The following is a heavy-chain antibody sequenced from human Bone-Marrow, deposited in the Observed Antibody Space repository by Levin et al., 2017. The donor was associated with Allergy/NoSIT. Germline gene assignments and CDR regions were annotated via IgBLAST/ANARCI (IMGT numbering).Heavy chain of an antibody. CDR3: ARDFAGTYHFNNCFDP. CDR2: IIPMYHRT. V-gene: IGHV1-69*01. Sequence: GGSLRLSCKASGGDFRSYAITWVRQAPGQGLEWMGGIIPMYHRTQYAQRFQGRLTISADESTSTVHMELSSLTSDDSAVYYCARDFAGTYHFNNCFDPWGQGTLVTVSS. D-gene: IGHD3-3*01. J-gene: IGHJ5*02. CDR1: GGDFRSYA.